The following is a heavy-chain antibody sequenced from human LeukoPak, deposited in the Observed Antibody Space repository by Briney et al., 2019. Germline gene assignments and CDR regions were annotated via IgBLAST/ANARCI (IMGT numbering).Heavy chain of an antibody. J-gene: IGHJ4*02. CDR1: GGSISSYY. CDR2: IYYSGST. D-gene: IGHD5-18*01. Sequence: SETLSLTCTDSGGSISSYYWSWIRQPPGKGLEWIGYIYYSGSTTYNPSLKRRVTISVDTSKNQFSLKLSSMTAADTAVYYCARVRYSYGPPYYFDYCGEGTLVTVSS. V-gene: IGHV4-59*01. CDR3: ARVRYSYGPPYYFDY.